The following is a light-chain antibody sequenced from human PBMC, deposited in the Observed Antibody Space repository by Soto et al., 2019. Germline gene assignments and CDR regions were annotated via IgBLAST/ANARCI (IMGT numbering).Light chain of an antibody. J-gene: IGKJ2*01. CDR3: QQYNIWSLYT. CDR2: GAA. Sequence: EIVMTQSPATLSVSPGDRATLSCRASQSVGSDLAWYQLKPGQAPRLLIYGAATRATGSPARFSGSGSRTEFSLTISSLQSEDFAVYYCQQYNIWSLYTCGQGTKLEIK. V-gene: IGKV3-15*01. CDR1: QSVGSD.